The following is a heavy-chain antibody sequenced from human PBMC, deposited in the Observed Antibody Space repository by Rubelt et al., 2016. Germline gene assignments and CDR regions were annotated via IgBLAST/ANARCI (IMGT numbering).Heavy chain of an antibody. J-gene: IGHJ6*02. Sequence: DYAAPVKGRFTISRDDSKNTLYLQMNSLRAEDTAVYYCAKDPATPDYYDSPSADEEMDYYYGLDVWGQGTTVTVSS. D-gene: IGHD3-22*01. V-gene: IGHV3-15*01. CDR3: AKDPATPDYYDSPSADEEMDYYYGLDV.